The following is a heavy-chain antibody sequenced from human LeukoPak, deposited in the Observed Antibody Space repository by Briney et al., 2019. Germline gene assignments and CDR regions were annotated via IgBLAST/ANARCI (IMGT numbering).Heavy chain of an antibody. D-gene: IGHD4-23*01. V-gene: IGHV3-23*01. J-gene: IGHJ5*02. CDR2: ISTSGGST. CDR1: GFTFTDYA. CDR3: AKRRTTVVTLDP. Sequence: PGGSLRLSCTASGFTFTDYAMSWVRQAPGKGLEWVSAISTSGGSTYYADAVKGRFTISRDNSKNTVYLQMNSLRAEDTAVYYCAKRRTTVVTLDPWGQGALVTVSS.